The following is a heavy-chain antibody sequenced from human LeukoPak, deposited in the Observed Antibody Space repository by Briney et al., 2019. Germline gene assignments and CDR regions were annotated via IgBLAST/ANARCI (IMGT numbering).Heavy chain of an antibody. V-gene: IGHV4-34*01. J-gene: IGHJ6*03. CDR3: ARQGTSRGYCSSTSCYRLGYYYYYMDV. CDR2: INHSGST. Sequence: SETLSLTCAVYGGSFSGYYWSWIRQPPGKGLEWNGEINHSGSTNYNPSLKSRVTISVDTSKNQFSLKLSSVTAADTAVYYCARQGTSRGYCSSTSCYRLGYYYYYMDVWGKGTTVTVSS. CDR1: GGSFSGYY. D-gene: IGHD2-2*02.